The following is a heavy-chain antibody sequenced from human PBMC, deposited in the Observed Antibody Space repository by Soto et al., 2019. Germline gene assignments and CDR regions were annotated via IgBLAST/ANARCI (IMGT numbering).Heavy chain of an antibody. V-gene: IGHV4-31*03. CDR3: ARVWTTVTAVDY. CDR1: GGSISNGNYY. D-gene: IGHD4-17*01. CDR2: IYHSGSA. Sequence: QVQLQESGPGLVKPSQTLSLTCTVSGGSISNGNYYWSWIRLYPGKGLDWIGYIYHSGSAYYNPSRKSRVTISVDTSKNQFSLNLSSVTAADTAVYYCARVWTTVTAVDYWGQGALVTVSS. J-gene: IGHJ4*02.